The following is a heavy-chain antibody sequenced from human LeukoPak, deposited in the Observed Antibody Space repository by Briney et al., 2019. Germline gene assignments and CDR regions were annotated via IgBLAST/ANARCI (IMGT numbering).Heavy chain of an antibody. D-gene: IGHD3-22*01. CDR2: ISGGGGST. CDR3: AKTYDSSGYSY. J-gene: IGHJ4*02. CDR1: GFTFSDYW. Sequence: GGSLRLSCSASGFTFSDYWMIWVRQAPGKGLEWVSAISGGGGSTFYADSVNGRFTISRDNSKNTLFLQMNSLRAEDTAVYYCAKTYDSSGYSYWGQGTLVTVSS. V-gene: IGHV3-23*01.